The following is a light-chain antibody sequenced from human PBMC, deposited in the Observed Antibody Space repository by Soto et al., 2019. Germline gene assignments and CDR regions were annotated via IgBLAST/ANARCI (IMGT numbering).Light chain of an antibody. CDR1: QSVSSSY. J-gene: IGKJ1*01. CDR3: QQYGSSPWT. Sequence: EIVLTQSPGTLSLSPGERATLSCRASQSVSSSYLAWYQQKPGQAPRLLIYGASSRATGIADRFSGSGSGTDFTLTISRLEPEDFAVYYCQQYGSSPWTFGQGKKVEIK. V-gene: IGKV3-20*01. CDR2: GAS.